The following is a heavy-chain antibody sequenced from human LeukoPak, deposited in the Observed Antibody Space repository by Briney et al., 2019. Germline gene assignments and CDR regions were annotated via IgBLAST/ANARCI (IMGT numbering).Heavy chain of an antibody. Sequence: PSETLSLTCTVSGGSISSGVYYWSWIRQHPGKGLEWIGYIYYSGSTYYNPSLKSRVTISLDTSKNEFSLKLSSVTAADTAVYYCARETVTTGAFDYWGQGTLVIVSS. J-gene: IGHJ4*02. V-gene: IGHV4-31*03. CDR2: IYYSGST. D-gene: IGHD4-17*01. CDR1: GGSISSGVYY. CDR3: ARETVTTGAFDY.